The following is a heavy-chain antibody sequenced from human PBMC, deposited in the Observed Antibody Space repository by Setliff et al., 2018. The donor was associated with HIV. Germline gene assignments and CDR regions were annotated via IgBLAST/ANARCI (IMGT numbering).Heavy chain of an antibody. J-gene: IGHJ4*02. CDR2: IIPIFGTT. CDR1: GGTFSRYT. D-gene: IGHD5-12*01. V-gene: IGHV1-69*13. CDR3: ARAGRDGYNNQGYFDY. Sequence: GASVKVSCKASGGTFSRYTISWVRQAPGQGLEWMGGIIPIFGTTNYAQRFQGRVSITADASTSTAYMELSSLRSEDMAVYYCARAGRDGYNNQGYFDYWGQGTLVTVSS.